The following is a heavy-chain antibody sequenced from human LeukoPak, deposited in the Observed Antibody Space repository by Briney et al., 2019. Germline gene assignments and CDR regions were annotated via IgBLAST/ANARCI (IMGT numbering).Heavy chain of an antibody. CDR3: AREVITPGDSDGFDL. Sequence: SETLSLTCTVSGGSISSANHFWRWVRQSPGEGLEWIGYTHYDGRAHYNPSLKSRVSMSLDMSKNQFSLSLSSVTAADTAIYYCAREVITPGDSDGFDLWGQGTMVSVSS. J-gene: IGHJ3*01. V-gene: IGHV4-30-4*08. D-gene: IGHD2-2*01. CDR1: GGSISSANHF. CDR2: THYDGRA.